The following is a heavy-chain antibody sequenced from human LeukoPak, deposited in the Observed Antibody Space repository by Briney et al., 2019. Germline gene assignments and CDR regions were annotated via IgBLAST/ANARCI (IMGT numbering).Heavy chain of an antibody. CDR1: GFTFSSYS. J-gene: IGHJ6*03. V-gene: IGHV3-48*01. Sequence: QSGESLKISCAASGFTFSSYSMNWVRQAPGKGLEWVSYISSSSSTIYYADSVKGRFTISRDNAKNSLYLQMSSLRAEDTAVYYCTRKYYYGSGSQYYMDVWGKGTTVTVSS. CDR3: TRKYYYGSGSQYYMDV. D-gene: IGHD3-10*01. CDR2: ISSSSSTI.